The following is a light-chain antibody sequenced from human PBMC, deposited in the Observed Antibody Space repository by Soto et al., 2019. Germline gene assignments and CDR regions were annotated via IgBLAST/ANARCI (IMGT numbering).Light chain of an antibody. CDR3: QHYNSYSEA. CDR2: GAF. V-gene: IGKV3-11*01. Sequence: EIVLTQSPATLSLSPGERATLSCRASPSVTNYLAWYQQKPGQAPRLVIYGAFNRATGIPARFSGSGSGTDFTLTISSLQPDDFATYYCQHYNSYSEAFGQGTKVELK. J-gene: IGKJ1*01. CDR1: PSVTNY.